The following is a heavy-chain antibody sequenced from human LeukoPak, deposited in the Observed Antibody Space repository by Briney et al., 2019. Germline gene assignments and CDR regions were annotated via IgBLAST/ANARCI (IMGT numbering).Heavy chain of an antibody. Sequence: GRSLRLSCAASGFTFSSYGMHWVRQAPGKGLEWVAVIWYDGSNKYYADSVKGRFTIPRDNSKNTLYLQMNSLRAEDTAVYYCAREYQLLRGNWFDPWGQGTLVTVSS. CDR2: IWYDGSNK. CDR1: GFTFSSYG. J-gene: IGHJ5*02. D-gene: IGHD2-2*01. V-gene: IGHV3-33*01. CDR3: AREYQLLRGNWFDP.